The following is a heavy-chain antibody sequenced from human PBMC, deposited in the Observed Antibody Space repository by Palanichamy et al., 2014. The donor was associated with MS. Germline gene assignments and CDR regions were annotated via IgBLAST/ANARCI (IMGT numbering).Heavy chain of an antibody. Sequence: QLQLQESGPGLVKPSETLSLTCTVSGGSISSSSYYWGWIRQPPGKGLEWIGSIYYSGSTYYNPSLKSRVTISVDTSKNQFSLKLSSVTAADTAVYYCARQDFWSGYANIHYYYYMDVWGKGTTVTVSS. CDR2: IYYSGST. CDR3: ARQDFWSGYANIHYYYYMDV. V-gene: IGHV4-39*01. J-gene: IGHJ6*03. D-gene: IGHD3-3*01. CDR1: GGSISSSSYY.